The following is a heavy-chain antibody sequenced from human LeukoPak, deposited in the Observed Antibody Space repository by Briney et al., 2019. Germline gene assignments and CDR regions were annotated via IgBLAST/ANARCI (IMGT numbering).Heavy chain of an antibody. J-gene: IGHJ3*02. V-gene: IGHV3-9*01. CDR1: GFTFDDYG. Sequence: GGSLRLSCAASGFTFDDYGMHWVRQAPGKGLEWVSGISWNSGSIGYADSVKGRFTISRDNAKNSLYLQMNSLRAEDTAVYYCARNSAFDIWGQGTMVTVSS. CDR2: ISWNSGSI. CDR3: ARNSAFDI.